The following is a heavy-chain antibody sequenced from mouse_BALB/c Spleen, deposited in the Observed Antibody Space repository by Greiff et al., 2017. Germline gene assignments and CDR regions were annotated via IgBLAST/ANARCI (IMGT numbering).Heavy chain of an antibody. D-gene: IGHD2-4*01. CDR1: GYTFTSYW. Sequence: QVQLQQSGAELAKPGASVKMSCKASGYTFTSYWMHWVKQRPGQGLEWIGYINPSTGYTEYNQKFKDKATLTADKSSSTAYMQLSSLTSEDSAVYYCARSAYDYERDWYFDVWGAGTTVTVSS. J-gene: IGHJ1*01. V-gene: IGHV1-7*01. CDR2: INPSTGYT. CDR3: ARSAYDYERDWYFDV.